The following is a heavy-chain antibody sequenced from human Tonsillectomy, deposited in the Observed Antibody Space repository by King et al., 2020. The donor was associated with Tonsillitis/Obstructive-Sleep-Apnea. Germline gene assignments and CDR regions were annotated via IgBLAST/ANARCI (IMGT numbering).Heavy chain of an antibody. J-gene: IGHJ4*02. V-gene: IGHV3-23*04. CDR1: GFTFSSYA. D-gene: IGHD1-26*01. Sequence: VQLVESGGGLVQPGGSLRLSCAASGFTFSSYAMRWVRQAPGKGLEWVSAISGCGGSTYYSESVKGRFTISRDNSKNTLYLQMNSLRAEDTAVYYCAKARGSFPVYALDYWGQGTLVTVSS. CDR3: AKARGSFPVYALDY. CDR2: ISGCGGST.